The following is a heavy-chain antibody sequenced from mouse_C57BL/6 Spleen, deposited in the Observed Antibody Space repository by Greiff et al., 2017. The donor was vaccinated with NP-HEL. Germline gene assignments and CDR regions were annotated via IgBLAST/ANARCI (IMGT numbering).Heavy chain of an antibody. V-gene: IGHV1-53*01. CDR1: GYTFTSYW. J-gene: IGHJ4*01. CDR3: ARYGAYYSSCDAMDY. D-gene: IGHD2-5*01. Sequence: QVQLQQPGTELVKPGASVKLSCTASGYTFTSYWMHWVKQRPGQGLEWIGNINPSNGGTKYNEKFKSKATLTVDKSSSTAYMQLSSLTSEDSAVYYCARYGAYYSSCDAMDYWGQGTSVTVSS. CDR2: INPSNGGT.